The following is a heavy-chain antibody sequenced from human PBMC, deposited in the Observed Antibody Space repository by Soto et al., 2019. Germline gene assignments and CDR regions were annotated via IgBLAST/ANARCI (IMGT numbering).Heavy chain of an antibody. J-gene: IGHJ6*02. D-gene: IGHD2-2*01. Sequence: ASVQVSCKASGYTFTSYDINWVRQATGQGLEWMGWMNPNSGNTGYAQKFQGRVTMTRNTSISTAYMELSSLRSEDTAVYYCARALVVVPAAHVYYYYGMDVWGQGTTVTVSS. V-gene: IGHV1-8*01. CDR1: GYTFTSYD. CDR3: ARALVVVPAAHVYYYYGMDV. CDR2: MNPNSGNT.